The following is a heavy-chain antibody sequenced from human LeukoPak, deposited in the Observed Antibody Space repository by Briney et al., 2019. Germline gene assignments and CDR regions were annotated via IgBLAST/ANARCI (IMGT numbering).Heavy chain of an antibody. CDR2: ISGSGGST. Sequence: GGSLRLSCAASGFTFSSHAMSWVRQAPGKGLEWVSAISGSGGSTYYADSVKGRFTISRDNSKNTLYLQMNSLRAEDTAVYYCAKIAEAVSSNYYFDYWGQGTLVTVSS. D-gene: IGHD2-21*01. CDR3: AKIAEAVSSNYYFDY. V-gene: IGHV3-23*01. J-gene: IGHJ4*02. CDR1: GFTFSSHA.